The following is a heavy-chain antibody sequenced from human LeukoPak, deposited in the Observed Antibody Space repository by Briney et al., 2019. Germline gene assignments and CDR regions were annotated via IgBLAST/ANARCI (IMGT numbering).Heavy chain of an antibody. CDR2: AYYSGST. Sequence: SETLSLTCSVFDGSISNYYWSWIRQPPGKGLEWIGYAYYSGSTTYNPSLESRVTISVDTSKNQFSLKLTAVTAADTAVYYCARNSAVATSRSWFDPWGQGTLVTISS. CDR3: ARNSAVATSRSWFDP. V-gene: IGHV4-59*08. D-gene: IGHD6-19*01. CDR1: DGSISNYY. J-gene: IGHJ5*02.